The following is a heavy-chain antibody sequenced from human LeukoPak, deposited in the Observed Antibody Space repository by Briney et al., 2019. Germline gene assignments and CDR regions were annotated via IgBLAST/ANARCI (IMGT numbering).Heavy chain of an antibody. CDR3: ARVNICSGRYYYYGMDV. V-gene: IGHV6-1*01. CDR1: GDSVSSNSAA. D-gene: IGHD3-3*02. J-gene: IGHJ6*02. Sequence: SQTLSLTCAISGDSVSSNSAAWNWIRQSPSRGLEWLGRTYYRSKWYNDYAVSVKSRITINPDTSKNQFSLQLNSVTPEDTAVYYCARVNICSGRYYYYGMDVWGQGTTVTVSS. CDR2: TYYRSKWYN.